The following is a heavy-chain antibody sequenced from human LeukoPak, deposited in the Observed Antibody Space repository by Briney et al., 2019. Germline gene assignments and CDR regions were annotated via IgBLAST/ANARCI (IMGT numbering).Heavy chain of an antibody. D-gene: IGHD6-19*01. CDR3: AREGIAVAGNGDFDY. CDR2: INPNSGGT. V-gene: IGHV1-2*02. J-gene: IGHJ4*02. Sequence: ASVKVSCKASGYTFTGYYMHWVRQAPGQGLEWMGWINPNSGGTNYAQKFQGRVTMTRDTSISTAYMELSRLRSDDTAVYYCAREGIAVAGNGDFDYWGQGTQVTVSS. CDR1: GYTFTGYY.